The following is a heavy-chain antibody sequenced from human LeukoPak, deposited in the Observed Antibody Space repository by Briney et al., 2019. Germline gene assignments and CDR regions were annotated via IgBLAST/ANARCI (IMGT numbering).Heavy chain of an antibody. V-gene: IGHV3-23*01. CDR1: GFTFTSYA. D-gene: IGHD3-22*01. CDR2: ISGNGGAT. J-gene: IGHJ4*02. CDR3: AKATTAIVVDNFFDY. Sequence: QLGGSLRLSCAASGFTFTSYAMSWVRQAPGKGLEWVSAISGNGGATYYADSVKGRFTISRDNSKNTLHLQMNSLRAEDTALYYCAKATTAIVVDNFFDYWGQGTLVSVSS.